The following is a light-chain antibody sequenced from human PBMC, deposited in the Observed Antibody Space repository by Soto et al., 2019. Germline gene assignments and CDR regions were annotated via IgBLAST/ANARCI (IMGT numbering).Light chain of an antibody. CDR3: QQSYSGPLT. J-gene: IGKJ4*01. CDR1: QSISSY. CDR2: AAS. V-gene: IGKV1-39*01. Sequence: DIQMTQSLSTLAASLGDRVTITCRASQSISSYLNWYQQKPGKAPKVLIYAASSLQSGVPSRFSGTGSGTDFTLSISSLQPEDFETYYCQQSYSGPLTFGGGTKVDIK.